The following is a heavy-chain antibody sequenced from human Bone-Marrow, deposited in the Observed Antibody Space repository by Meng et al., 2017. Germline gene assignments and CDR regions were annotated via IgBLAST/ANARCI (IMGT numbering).Heavy chain of an antibody. V-gene: IGHV3-30*01. CDR1: GFTFSSYA. J-gene: IGHJ4*02. CDR3: ARVHFDY. CDR2: ISYDGSNK. Sequence: QAHLVEAGGGVGQPWMSLGRSCSASGFTFSSYAMHWVRQAPGKGLEWVAVISYDGSNKYHADSVKGRFTISRDNSKNTLYLQMNSLRAEDTAVYYCARVHFDYWGQGTLVTVSS.